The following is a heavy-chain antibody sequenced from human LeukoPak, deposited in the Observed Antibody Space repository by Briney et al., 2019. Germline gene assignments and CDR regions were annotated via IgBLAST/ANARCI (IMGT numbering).Heavy chain of an antibody. CDR3: ARRRAQSSGPSFYYFYMDV. CDR1: GGSISSYY. J-gene: IGHJ6*03. CDR2: IYHSGRT. Sequence: SESLSLTCAVSGGSISSYYWNWIRQPPGKGLEWIGYIYHSGRTTYNPSLESRVTISLDTSKNQLSLNLRFVTAADTALYFCARRRAQSSGPSFYYFYMDVWGKGTTVTVSS. V-gene: IGHV4-59*01. D-gene: IGHD1-26*01.